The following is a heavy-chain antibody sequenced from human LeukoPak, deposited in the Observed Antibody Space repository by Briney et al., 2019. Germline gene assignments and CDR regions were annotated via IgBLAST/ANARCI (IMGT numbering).Heavy chain of an antibody. J-gene: IGHJ4*02. Sequence: PGGSLRLSCAASGFTFSSYGMHWVRQAPGKGLEWVAFIRYDGSNKYYADSVKGRFTISGDNSKNTLYLQMNSLRAEDTAVYYCAKDANIGDSSGYYYWGQGTLVTVSS. V-gene: IGHV3-30*02. CDR2: IRYDGSNK. CDR3: AKDANIGDSSGYYY. D-gene: IGHD3-22*01. CDR1: GFTFSSYG.